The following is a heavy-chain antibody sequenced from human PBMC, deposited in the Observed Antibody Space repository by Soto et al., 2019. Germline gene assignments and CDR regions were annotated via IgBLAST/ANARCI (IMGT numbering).Heavy chain of an antibody. V-gene: IGHV3-7*03. J-gene: IGHJ4*02. CDR2: MNQDGSEK. Sequence: GPLRLSCAASGFTFSNSGMTWVRQAPGKGLEWVANMNQDGSEKYYEDSVKGRFTISRDNAKNSLSLQMNSLRAEDTAVYYCARGTDSGVWGQGTLVTVSS. CDR1: GFTFSNSG. CDR3: ARGTDSGV. D-gene: IGHD1-1*01.